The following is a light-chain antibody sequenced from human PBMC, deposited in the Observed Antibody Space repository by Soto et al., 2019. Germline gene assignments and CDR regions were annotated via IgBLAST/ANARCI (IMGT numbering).Light chain of an antibody. CDR2: ENN. CDR3: QSYDSSLSGYV. CDR1: SSNIGAGYE. J-gene: IGLJ1*01. V-gene: IGLV1-40*01. Sequence: QLVLTQAPSVSEAPGQRVTISCTGSSSNIGAGYEAHWYQQVPGTAPKLLIYENNNRPSGVPDRFSGSKSGTSASLAITGLQAEDEAEYYCQSYDSSLSGYVFGTGTKVTVL.